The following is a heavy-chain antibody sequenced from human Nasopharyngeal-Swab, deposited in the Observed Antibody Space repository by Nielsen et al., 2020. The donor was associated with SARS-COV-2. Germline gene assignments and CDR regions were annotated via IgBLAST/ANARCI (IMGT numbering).Heavy chain of an antibody. CDR3: ALLYDSSGYYNY. Sequence: GHTLEKPTQTLTPTCTFSGVSLSTSGMCVSGIRQPPGKAMEWLALIDSDDDKYYSTSLKTRLTISKDTSKNQVVLTMTNMDPVDTATYYCALLYDSSGYYNYWGQGTLVTVSS. CDR2: IDSDDDK. J-gene: IGHJ4*02. D-gene: IGHD3-22*01. V-gene: IGHV2-70*01. CDR1: GVSLSTSGMC.